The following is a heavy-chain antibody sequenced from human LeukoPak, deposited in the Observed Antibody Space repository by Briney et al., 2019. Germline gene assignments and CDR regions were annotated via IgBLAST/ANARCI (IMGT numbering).Heavy chain of an antibody. CDR1: GFTFSSYE. CDR2: ISSSSSYT. CDR3: ARDIPYGLSYFDY. Sequence: GGTLRLSCTASGFTFSSYEMNWVRQAPGKGLEWVSYISSSSSYTNYSNSLKGRFTIFTDNAKNSLYPQMNSLRAEDTAVYYCARDIPYGLSYFDYWGQGTLVTVSS. V-gene: IGHV3-21*05. J-gene: IGHJ4*02. D-gene: IGHD2-2*02.